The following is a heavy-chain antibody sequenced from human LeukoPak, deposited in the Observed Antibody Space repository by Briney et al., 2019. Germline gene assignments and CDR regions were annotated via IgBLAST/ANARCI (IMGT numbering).Heavy chain of an antibody. CDR3: TRVYYDILTGWDYYFDY. CDR2: IRSKAYGGTT. Sequence: GGSLGLSCTASGFTFGDYAMSWVRQAPGKGLEWVGCIRSKAYGGTTEYAASVKGRFTISRDDSKSIAYLQMNSLKTEDTGVYYCTRVYYDILTGWDYYFDYWGQGTLVTVSS. D-gene: IGHD3-9*01. V-gene: IGHV3-49*04. J-gene: IGHJ4*02. CDR1: GFTFGDYA.